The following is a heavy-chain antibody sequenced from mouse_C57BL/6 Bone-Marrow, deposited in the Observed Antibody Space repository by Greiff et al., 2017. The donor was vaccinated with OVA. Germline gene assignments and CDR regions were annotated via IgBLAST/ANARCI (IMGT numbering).Heavy chain of an antibody. CDR2: ISSGGDYI. CDR1: GFTFSSYA. V-gene: IGHV5-9-1*02. J-gene: IGHJ2*01. Sequence: EVMLVESGEGLVKPGGSLKLSCAASGFTFSSYAMSWVRQTPEKRLEWVAYISSGGDYIYYADTVKGRFTISRDNARNTLYMQMSSLKSEDTAMYYCTRHSNYLYYFDYWGQGTTLTVSS. CDR3: TRHSNYLYYFDY. D-gene: IGHD2-5*01.